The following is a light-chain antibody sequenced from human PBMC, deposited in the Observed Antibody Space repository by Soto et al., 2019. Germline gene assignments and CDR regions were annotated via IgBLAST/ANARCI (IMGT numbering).Light chain of an antibody. Sequence: QTVVTQEPSFSVSPGRTVTLTCGLRSGSVSTSYYPSWYQQTPGQAPRTLIYSTNTRSSGVPDRFSGSILGNKAALTITGAQEDDESEYYCVLYIGSGLWVFGGWTKGTVL. CDR2: STN. V-gene: IGLV8-61*01. J-gene: IGLJ3*02. CDR1: SGSVSTSYY. CDR3: VLYIGSGLWV.